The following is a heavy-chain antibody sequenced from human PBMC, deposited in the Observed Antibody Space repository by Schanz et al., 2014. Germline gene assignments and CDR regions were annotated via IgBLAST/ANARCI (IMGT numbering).Heavy chain of an antibody. Sequence: QVLLVQSGAEVKQPGASVKVSCKASGYTFTAYFIHWVRQAPGQGLEWMGRIIPILGIANYAQKFQGRVTITADKSTSTAYMELSSLRAEDTAVYYCARDKGGYYPFDYWGQGTLVTVSS. V-gene: IGHV1-69*09. D-gene: IGHD3-3*01. J-gene: IGHJ4*02. CDR3: ARDKGGYYPFDY. CDR2: IIPILGIA. CDR1: GYTFTAYF.